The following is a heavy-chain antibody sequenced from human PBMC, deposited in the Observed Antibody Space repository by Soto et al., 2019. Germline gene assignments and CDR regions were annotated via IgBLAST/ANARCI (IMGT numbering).Heavy chain of an antibody. D-gene: IGHD6-19*01. CDR2: ISGNSGSI. CDR1: GFTFDDYA. V-gene: IGHV3-9*01. Sequence: EVQLVESGGGLVQPGRSLRLSCAASGFTFDDYAMHWVRQAPGQGLEWVSGISGNSGSIGYADSVKGRFTISRDNAKNYLYLQMNSLRAEDTALYYCAQTEELTVAGIDYWGQGTLVTVSS. CDR3: AQTEELTVAGIDY. J-gene: IGHJ4*02.